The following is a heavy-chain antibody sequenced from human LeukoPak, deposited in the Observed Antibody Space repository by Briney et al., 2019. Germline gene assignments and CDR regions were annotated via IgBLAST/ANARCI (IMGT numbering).Heavy chain of an antibody. CDR3: ARGRYGSGSYYLDY. D-gene: IGHD3-10*01. J-gene: IGHJ4*02. V-gene: IGHV4-61*02. Sequence: SETLSLTCTVSGGSISSGSYYWSWIRQPAGKGLEWIGRIYTSGSTNYNPSLKSRVTMSVDTSKNQFSLKLTSVTAADTAVYYCARGRYGSGSYYLDYWGQGTLVTVSS. CDR2: IYTSGST. CDR1: GGSISSGSYY.